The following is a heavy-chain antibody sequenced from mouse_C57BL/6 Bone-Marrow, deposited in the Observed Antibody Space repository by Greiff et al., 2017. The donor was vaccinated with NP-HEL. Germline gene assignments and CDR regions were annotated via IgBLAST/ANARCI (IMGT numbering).Heavy chain of an antibody. D-gene: IGHD2-10*02. Sequence: EVQLQESGPGLVKPSQSLSLTCSVTGYSITSGYYWNWIRQFPGNKLEWMGYISYDGSNNYNPSLKNRISITRDTSKNQFFLKLNSVTTEDTATYYCARGVWMDYFDYWGQGTTLTVSS. CDR3: ARGVWMDYFDY. CDR2: ISYDGSN. V-gene: IGHV3-6*01. J-gene: IGHJ2*01. CDR1: GYSITSGYY.